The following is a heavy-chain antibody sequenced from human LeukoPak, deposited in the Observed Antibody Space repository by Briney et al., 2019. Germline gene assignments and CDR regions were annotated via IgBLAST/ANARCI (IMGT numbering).Heavy chain of an antibody. CDR1: GGSFSGYY. J-gene: IGHJ4*02. D-gene: IGHD5-18*01. CDR2: INHSGST. Sequence: PSETLSLTCAVYGGSFSGYYWSWIRQPPGKGLEWIGEINHSGSTNNNPSLKSRVTISVDTSKNQFSLKLSSVTAADTAVYYCASDTGAGGYSYGYVYWGQGTLVTVSS. V-gene: IGHV4-34*01. CDR3: ASDTGAGGYSYGYVY.